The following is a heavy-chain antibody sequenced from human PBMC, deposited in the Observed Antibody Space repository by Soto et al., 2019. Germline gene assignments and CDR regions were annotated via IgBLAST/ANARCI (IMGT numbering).Heavy chain of an antibody. D-gene: IGHD2-15*01. CDR1: GGSISSGGDY. CDR2: IYYSGST. CDR3: ARATPYYYYGMDV. J-gene: IGHJ6*02. Sequence: QVQLQESGPGLVKPSQTLSLTCTVSGGSISSGGDYWSWIRQHPGKGLEWIGYIYYSGSTYYNPSLNSRVTLSVDTSKNHFSLKLSSVTAADTAVYYFARATPYYYYGMDVWGQGTTVTVSS. V-gene: IGHV4-31*03.